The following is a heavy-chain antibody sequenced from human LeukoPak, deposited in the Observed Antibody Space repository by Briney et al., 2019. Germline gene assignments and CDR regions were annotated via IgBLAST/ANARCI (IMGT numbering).Heavy chain of an antibody. CDR1: GFTFSSYA. CDR3: ARTYSYGDNYSYGMDV. CDR2: ISSNWGSR. J-gene: IGHJ6*02. Sequence: GGALRLSCAACGFTFSSYAMHWVRQPRGRGREYVSAISSNWGSRYYANSVKDRFTISRDNSKNPLYLQMGSLRAEDMAVYYCARTYSYGDNYSYGMDVWGQGTTVTVSS. D-gene: IGHD5-18*01. V-gene: IGHV3-64*01.